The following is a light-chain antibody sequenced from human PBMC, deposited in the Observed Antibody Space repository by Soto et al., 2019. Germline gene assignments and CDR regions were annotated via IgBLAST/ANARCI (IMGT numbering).Light chain of an antibody. V-gene: IGKV1-13*02. J-gene: IGKJ1*01. CDR3: HQYNTFPWT. CDR1: QAISSA. Sequence: ANQLTQSPSSLSASVGDRVTITCRASQAISSALAWYQQKPGKPPKLLIYDASTLQSGVPSRFSGSGSGTEFTLTISSLQADDFATYYCHQYNTFPWTFGQGTKVDIK. CDR2: DAS.